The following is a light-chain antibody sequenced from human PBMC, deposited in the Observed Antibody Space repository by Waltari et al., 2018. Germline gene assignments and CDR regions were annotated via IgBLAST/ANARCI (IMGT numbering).Light chain of an antibody. CDR1: QSVGRY. V-gene: IGKV3-20*01. J-gene: IGKJ1*01. CDR2: DAS. CDR3: QKYVNLPAT. Sequence: EIVLTQSPGPLSWSPGERATLSCRASQSVGRYLAWYQQKPGQAPRLLIYDASTRATGIPDRFSGSGSGTDFSLTISRLGPEDFAVYYCQKYVNLPATFGQGTKVEIK.